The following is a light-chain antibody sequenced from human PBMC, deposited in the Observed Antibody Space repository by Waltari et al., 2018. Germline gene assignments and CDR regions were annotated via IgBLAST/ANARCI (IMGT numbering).Light chain of an antibody. CDR2: GAS. V-gene: IGKV3-20*01. CDR1: QSVGSSY. J-gene: IGKJ4*01. Sequence: EILLTQSPGTLSLSPGERATLSCRASQSVGSSYLAWDQQKFGQPPRLLIYGASLRVTGIPDRFSGSGSGTDFTLTISRLEPEDLAVYYCQHYAKSPFTFGGGTRVEL. CDR3: QHYAKSPFT.